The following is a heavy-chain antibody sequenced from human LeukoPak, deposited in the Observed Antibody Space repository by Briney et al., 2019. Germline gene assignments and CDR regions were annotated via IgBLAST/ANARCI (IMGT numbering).Heavy chain of an antibody. CDR2: ISGSGGRP. CDR3: AKRGVVIRVILVGFHKEAYYFDF. Sequence: GGSLRLSCAVSGVTLSNYGMAWVRQAPGRGLEWVAGISGSGGRPNYADSVKGRFTISRDNAKNTLYLQMNSLRAEDTAVYFCAKRGVVIRVILVGFHKEAYYFDFWGQGALVSVSS. CDR1: GVTLSNYG. D-gene: IGHD3-22*01. J-gene: IGHJ4*02. V-gene: IGHV3-23*01.